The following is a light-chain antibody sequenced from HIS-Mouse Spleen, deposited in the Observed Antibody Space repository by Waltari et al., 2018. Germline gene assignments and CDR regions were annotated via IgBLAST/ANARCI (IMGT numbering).Light chain of an antibody. CDR3: CSYAGSSTYWV. Sequence: QSALTQPASVSGSPGQSITISCTGTSRDVGSYNLVPWYQQQPGKAPKLMIYEGSKRPSGVSNRFSGSKSGNTASLTISGLQAEDEADYYCCSYAGSSTYWVFGGGTKLTVL. CDR2: EGS. V-gene: IGLV2-23*01. CDR1: SRDVGSYNL. J-gene: IGLJ3*02.